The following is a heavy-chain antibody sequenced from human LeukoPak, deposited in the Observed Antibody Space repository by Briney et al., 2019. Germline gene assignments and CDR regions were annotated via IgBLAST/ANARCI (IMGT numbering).Heavy chain of an antibody. J-gene: IGHJ4*02. D-gene: IGHD2-21*02. V-gene: IGHV3-23*01. CDR1: GFTFSTYG. Sequence: GGSLRLSCAASGFTFSTYGMAWVRQTPGKGLEWVSSITTSGGGTYYADSMKGRFTISRDNSKNTLYLQMNSLRAEDTAVYYCAKEGNVAVTTYDYWGQGTLVTVSS. CDR2: ITTSGGGT. CDR3: AKEGNVAVTTYDY.